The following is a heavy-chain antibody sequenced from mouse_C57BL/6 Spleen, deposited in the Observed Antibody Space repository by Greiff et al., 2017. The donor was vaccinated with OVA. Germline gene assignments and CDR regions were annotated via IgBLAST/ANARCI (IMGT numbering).Heavy chain of an antibody. CDR1: GYTFTSYW. Sequence: QVHVKQPGAELVKPGASVKLSCKASGYTFTSYWMHWVKQRPGQGLEWIGMIHPNSGSTNYNEKFKSKATLTVDKSSSTAYMQLSSLTSEDSAVYYCAPTWFAYWGQGTLVTVSA. J-gene: IGHJ3*01. V-gene: IGHV1-64*01. CDR3: APTWFAY. CDR2: IHPNSGST.